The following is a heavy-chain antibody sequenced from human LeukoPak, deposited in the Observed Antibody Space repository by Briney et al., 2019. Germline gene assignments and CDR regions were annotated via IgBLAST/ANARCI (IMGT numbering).Heavy chain of an antibody. V-gene: IGHV3-30*02. J-gene: IGHJ6*03. CDR1: GFTFSNFD. Sequence: GGSLRLSCAASGFTFSNFDMHWVRQAPGTGLEWVAFIRYDGRNKYSADSVKGRFTISRDNSKNTLYLQMNSLRAEDTAVYYCAKRDIVVVPAPHYYYYYYYMDVWGKGTTVTISS. D-gene: IGHD2-2*01. CDR2: IRYDGRNK. CDR3: AKRDIVVVPAPHYYYYYYYMDV.